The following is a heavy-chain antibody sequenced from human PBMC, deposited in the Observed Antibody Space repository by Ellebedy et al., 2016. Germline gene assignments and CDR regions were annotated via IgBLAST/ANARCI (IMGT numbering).Heavy chain of an antibody. CDR1: GFTFSSYA. CDR3: AVGATVTTPENYHYYGMNV. D-gene: IGHD4-17*01. CDR2: ISGSGGST. V-gene: IGHV3-23*01. J-gene: IGHJ6*02. Sequence: GESLKISXAASGFTFSSYAMSWVRQAPGKGLAWVSAISGSGGSTYYADSVKGRFTISRDNSKNTLYLQMNSLRAEDTAVYYCAVGATVTTPENYHYYGMNVWGQGTTVTVSS.